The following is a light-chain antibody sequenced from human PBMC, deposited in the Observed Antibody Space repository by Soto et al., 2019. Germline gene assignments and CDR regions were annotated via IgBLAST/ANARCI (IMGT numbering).Light chain of an antibody. J-gene: IGKJ2*01. CDR1: QSVSSSY. Sequence: EIVLTQSPGTLSLSPGERATLSCRASQSVSSSYLAWYQQNPGQAPRLLIYGSSSRATGIPDRFSGSGSATDFTLTISRLEPEDFAVYYCQQYGSSYTFGQGTKLEIK. CDR3: QQYGSSYT. CDR2: GSS. V-gene: IGKV3-20*01.